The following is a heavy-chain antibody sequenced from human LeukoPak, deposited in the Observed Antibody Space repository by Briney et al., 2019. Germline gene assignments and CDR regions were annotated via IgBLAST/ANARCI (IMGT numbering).Heavy chain of an antibody. CDR3: ARDRTIRGVLIN. Sequence: GGSLRLSCAASGLSVSSNYMSWVRQAPGKGLEWVSVIYSGGNTYYADSVKGRFTISRDNSKNTLYLQMNSLRVEDTAVYYCARDRTIRGVLINWGQGTLVTVSS. CDR2: IYSGGNT. J-gene: IGHJ4*02. D-gene: IGHD3-10*01. CDR1: GLSVSSNY. V-gene: IGHV3-53*01.